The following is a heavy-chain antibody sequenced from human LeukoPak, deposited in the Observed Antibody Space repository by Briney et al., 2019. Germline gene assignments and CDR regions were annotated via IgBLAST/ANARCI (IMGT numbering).Heavy chain of an antibody. CDR3: ARDSSSWYRYAGLYFDY. CDR1: GYTFTSYG. J-gene: IGHJ4*02. D-gene: IGHD6-13*01. Sequence: ASVKVSCKASGYTFTSYGISWVRQAPGQGLEWMGWISGYNGNTNYAQKLQGRVTMTTDTSTSTAYMELRSLRSDDTAVYYCARDSSSWYRYAGLYFDYWGQGTLVTVSS. V-gene: IGHV1-18*01. CDR2: ISGYNGNT.